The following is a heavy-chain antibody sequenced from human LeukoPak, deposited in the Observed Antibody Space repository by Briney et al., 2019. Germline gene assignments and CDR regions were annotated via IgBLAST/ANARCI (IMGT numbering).Heavy chain of an antibody. D-gene: IGHD3-9*01. J-gene: IGHJ6*04. CDR1: GFTFSSYW. V-gene: IGHV3-74*01. CDR2: INSDGSST. CDR3: ARGGHYDILTGYYYYYGMDV. Sequence: GSLRLSCAASGFTFSSYWMHWVRRAPGKGLVWVSRINSDGSSTSYADSVKGRFTISRDNAKNTLYLQMNSLRAEDTAVYYCARGGHYDILTGYYYYYGMDVWGKGTTVTVSS.